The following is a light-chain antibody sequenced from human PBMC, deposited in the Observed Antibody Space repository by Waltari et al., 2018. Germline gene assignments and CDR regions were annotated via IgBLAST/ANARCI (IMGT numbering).Light chain of an antibody. CDR2: DAS. J-gene: IGKJ4*01. V-gene: IGKV1-5*01. Sequence: DIQMTQSPSTLSASVGDRVTITCRASQSIGSLLAWYQEKQGKAPKLLIYDASSLESGVPSRFSGSGSGTEFTLTINSLQPDDFATYSCQQYYSYFTFGGGAKVEIK. CDR3: QQYYSYFT. CDR1: QSIGSL.